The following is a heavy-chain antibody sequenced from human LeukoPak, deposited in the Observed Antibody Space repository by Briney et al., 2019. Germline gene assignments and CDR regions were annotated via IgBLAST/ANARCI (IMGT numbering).Heavy chain of an antibody. CDR3: ASPTPGIAAAGTYYYGMDV. CDR2: IYHSGST. CDR1: GGSISSDNYY. J-gene: IGHJ6*02. V-gene: IGHV4-30-4*01. Sequence: SETLSLTCAVSGGSISSDNYYWSWIRQPPGKGLEWIGYIYHSGSTYCSPSLKSRVTISVDTSKNQFSLKLSSVTAADTAVYYCASPTPGIAAAGTYYYGMDVWGQGTTVTVSS. D-gene: IGHD6-13*01.